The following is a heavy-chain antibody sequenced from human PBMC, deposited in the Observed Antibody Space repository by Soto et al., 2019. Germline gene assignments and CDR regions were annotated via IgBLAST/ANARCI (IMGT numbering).Heavy chain of an antibody. D-gene: IGHD2-8*02. V-gene: IGHV4-34*01. CDR3: ARDKITGLFDY. Sequence: QVQLQQWGAGLLKPSETLSLTCAVYGGSFSAYDWTWIRQPPGTGLEWIGEINHSGSTNYNPSLKSRVTISVDPSKNQFSLKLTSVTAADTAVYYCARDKITGLFDYWGQGTLVTVSS. CDR2: INHSGST. CDR1: GGSFSAYD. J-gene: IGHJ4*02.